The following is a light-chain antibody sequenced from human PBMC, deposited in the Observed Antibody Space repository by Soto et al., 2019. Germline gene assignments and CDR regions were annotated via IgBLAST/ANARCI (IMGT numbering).Light chain of an antibody. J-gene: IGKJ1*01. CDR3: QQKYRVPRT. V-gene: IGKV1-39*01. Sequence: DIQITQSPSSLSASVGDRVTITCRASQGISTYLNWYQQKPGKAPKLLIYGASTLQSGVPSRFSGSGSGTDFTLTISSLQPEDYATYFCQQKYRVPRTFGQGTKVDIK. CDR1: QGISTY. CDR2: GAS.